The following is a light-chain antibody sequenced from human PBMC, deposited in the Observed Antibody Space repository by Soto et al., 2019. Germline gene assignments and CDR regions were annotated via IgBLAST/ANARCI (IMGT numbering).Light chain of an antibody. V-gene: IGKV3-11*01. CDR3: LQRSNWPRT. CDR1: QSVSTY. J-gene: IGKJ2*01. Sequence: EIVLTQSPATLSLSPGERATLSCRASQSVSTYLAWYQQKPGQAPRLLIYEASKRATGIPARFSGSGSGTDFTLTISSLEPEDFAVYHCLQRSNWPRTFGQGTKLEIK. CDR2: EAS.